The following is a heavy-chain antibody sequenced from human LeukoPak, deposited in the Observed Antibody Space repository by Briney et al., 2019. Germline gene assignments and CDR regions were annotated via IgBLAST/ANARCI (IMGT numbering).Heavy chain of an antibody. CDR1: GFTFSSYG. Sequence: GGSLRLSCAASGFTFSSYGMHWVRQAPGKGLEWVAVIWYDGSNKYYADSVKGRFTISRDNSKNTLYLQMNSLRAEDTAVYYCARNPQLPGYSYGFPTYYGMDVWGQGTTVTVSS. J-gene: IGHJ6*02. CDR3: ARNPQLPGYSYGFPTYYGMDV. V-gene: IGHV3-33*01. CDR2: IWYDGSNK. D-gene: IGHD5-18*01.